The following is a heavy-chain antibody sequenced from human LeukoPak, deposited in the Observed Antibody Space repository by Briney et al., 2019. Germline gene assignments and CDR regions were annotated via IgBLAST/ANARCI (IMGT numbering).Heavy chain of an antibody. D-gene: IGHD6-19*01. CDR1: GFTFSSYA. CDR3: AKDLGYSSGWYDDC. J-gene: IGHJ4*02. CDR2: ISGSGGST. V-gene: IGHV3-23*01. Sequence: PGGSLRLSCAASGFTFSSYAMSWVRQAPGKGLEWVSAISGSGGSTYYADSVKGRFTFSRDNSKNTLYLQMNSLRVEDTALYYCAKDLGYSSGWYDDCWGQGTLVTVSS.